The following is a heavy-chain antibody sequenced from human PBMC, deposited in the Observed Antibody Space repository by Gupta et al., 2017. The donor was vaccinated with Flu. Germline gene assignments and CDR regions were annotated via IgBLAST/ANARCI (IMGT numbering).Heavy chain of an antibody. CDR1: GYTFTGYY. D-gene: IGHD5-18*01. CDR2: INPNSGGT. CDR3: ARDKGGHSYGHRTWSY. J-gene: IGHJ4*02. Sequence: QVQLVQSGAEVKKPGASVKVSCKASGYTFTGYYLHWVRQAPGQGLEWMGWINPNSGGTNYAQKFQGRVTMTRDTSISTAYMELSRLRSDDTAVYYCARDKGGHSYGHRTWSYWGQGTLVTVSS. V-gene: IGHV1-2*02.